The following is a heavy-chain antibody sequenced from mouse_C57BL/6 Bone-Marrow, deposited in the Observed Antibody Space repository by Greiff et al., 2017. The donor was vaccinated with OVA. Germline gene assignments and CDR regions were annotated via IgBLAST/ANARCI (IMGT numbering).Heavy chain of an antibody. J-gene: IGHJ4*01. Sequence: DVKLQESGGGLVQPGGSMKLSCVASGFTFSNYWMNWVRQSPEKGLEWVAQIRLKSDNYATHYAESVKGRFTISRDDSKSSVYLQMNNLRAEDTGIYYCTGRTGYYRYYAMDYWGQGTSVTVSS. CDR2: IRLKSDNYAT. D-gene: IGHD2-3*01. V-gene: IGHV6-3*01. CDR1: GFTFSNYW. CDR3: TGRTGYYRYYAMDY.